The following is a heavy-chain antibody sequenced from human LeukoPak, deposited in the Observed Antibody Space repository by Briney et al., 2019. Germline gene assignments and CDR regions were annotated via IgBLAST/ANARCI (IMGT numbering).Heavy chain of an antibody. D-gene: IGHD3-22*01. J-gene: IGHJ4*02. V-gene: IGHV3-23*01. CDR3: AKDNGYYYDRGYFDY. Sequence: GGSLRLSCAASGFTFSSYAMSWVRQAPGKGLEWVSAISGSGGSTYYADSVKGRFTISRDNSKNTLYLQMNNLRAEDTAVYYCAKDNGYYYDRGYFDYWGQGTLVTVSS. CDR1: GFTFSSYA. CDR2: ISGSGGST.